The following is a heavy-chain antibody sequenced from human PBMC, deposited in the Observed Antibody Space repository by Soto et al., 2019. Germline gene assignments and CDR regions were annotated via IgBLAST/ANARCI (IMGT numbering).Heavy chain of an antibody. J-gene: IGHJ6*03. D-gene: IGHD6-19*01. CDR2: MNPNSGNT. Sequence: ASVKVSCKASGYTFTSYDINWVRQATGQGLEWMGWMNPNSGNTGYAQKFQGRVTMTRNTSISTAYMELSSLRSEDTAVYYCARGDGRSPGGCGYYYYYMDVWGKGTTVTVSS. V-gene: IGHV1-8*01. CDR3: ARGDGRSPGGCGYYYYYMDV. CDR1: GYTFTSYD.